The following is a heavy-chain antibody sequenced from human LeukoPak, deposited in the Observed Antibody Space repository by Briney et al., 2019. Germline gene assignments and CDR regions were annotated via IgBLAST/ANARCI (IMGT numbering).Heavy chain of an antibody. CDR1: GGSISSSNNYY. Sequence: PSETLSLTCTVSGGSISSSNNYYWGWIRQPPGKGLEWIGNIYYSGNTYYNLCLKSRVTISVDTSRNQFSLKLTSVTAADTAVYYCARVPGGGRFLEWLGFDYWGQGTLVTVSS. J-gene: IGHJ4*02. CDR3: ARVPGGGRFLEWLGFDY. D-gene: IGHD3-3*01. V-gene: IGHV4-39*01. CDR2: IYYSGNT.